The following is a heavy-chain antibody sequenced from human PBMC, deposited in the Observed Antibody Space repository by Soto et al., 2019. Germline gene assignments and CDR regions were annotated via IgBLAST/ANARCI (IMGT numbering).Heavy chain of an antibody. CDR1: GGSIISCDYY. J-gene: IGHJ4*02. D-gene: IGHD3-3*01. V-gene: IGHV4-30-4*01. CDR3: ARALTYYDFWSGYYFVPAFDY. CDR2: IYYSGST. Sequence: SETLSLTCTVCGGSIISCDYYWSLIRQPQGKGLEWIGYIYYSGSTYYNPSLKSRVTISVDTSKNQFSLKLSSVTAADTAVYYCARALTYYDFWSGYYFVPAFDYWGQGTLVTVSS.